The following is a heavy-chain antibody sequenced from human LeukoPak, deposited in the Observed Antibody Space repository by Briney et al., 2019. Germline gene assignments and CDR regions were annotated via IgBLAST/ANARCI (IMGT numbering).Heavy chain of an antibody. V-gene: IGHV3-23*01. Sequence: GGSLRLSCAASGFTFSNSALSWVRQAPGKGLDWVSDISGSGGSTYYADSVKGRFTISRDNSKNTLYLQMNSLRAEDTAVYYCAKRIQSAMATGYWGQGTLVTVSS. D-gene: IGHD5-18*01. J-gene: IGHJ4*02. CDR2: ISGSGGST. CDR1: GFTFSNSA. CDR3: AKRIQSAMATGY.